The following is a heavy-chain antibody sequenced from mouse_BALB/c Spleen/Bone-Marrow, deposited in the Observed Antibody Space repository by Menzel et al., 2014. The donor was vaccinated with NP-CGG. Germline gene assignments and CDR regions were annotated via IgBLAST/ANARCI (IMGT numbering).Heavy chain of an antibody. CDR3: ARYGNGLMDY. D-gene: IGHD2-1*01. J-gene: IGHJ4*01. Sequence: EVQLQESGAELVKPGASVKLSCTASGFNIKDTYMHWVKQRPEQGLEWIGRIDTANGNTKYDPKFQGKATITADTSSNTAYLQLSSLTSEDTAVYYCARYGNGLMDYWGQGTSVTVSS. CDR2: IDTANGNT. CDR1: GFNIKDTY. V-gene: IGHV14-3*02.